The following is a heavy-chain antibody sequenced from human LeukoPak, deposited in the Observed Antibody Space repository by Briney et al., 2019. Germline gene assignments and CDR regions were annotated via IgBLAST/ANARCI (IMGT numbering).Heavy chain of an antibody. D-gene: IGHD3-22*01. J-gene: IGHJ4*02. V-gene: IGHV3-23*01. CDR1: GFTFSSHA. CDR2: ISGSGDST. CDR3: VRDDDRPDNGLDY. Sequence: GGSLRLSCAASGFTFSSHAMSWVRQAPGKGLEWVSAISGSGDSTFYAESVKGRFTISRDNSNNTLYLQMNSLRAEDTAVYYCVRDDDRPDNGLDYWGQGTLVTVSS.